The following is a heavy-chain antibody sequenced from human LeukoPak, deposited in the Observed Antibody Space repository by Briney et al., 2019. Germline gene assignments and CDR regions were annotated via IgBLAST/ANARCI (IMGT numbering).Heavy chain of an antibody. CDR2: IKPGGII. CDR1: GGSLTGYY. V-gene: IGHV4-34*01. D-gene: IGHD3-10*01. Sequence: PSETLSLTCAVHGGSLTGYYWSWIRQPPGEGLEWIGEIKPGGIINYNPSVKSRVTISKETSKNQLFLNLNSATGADTAVYYCVWGFSGGIGAYWGQGTLVTVSA. CDR3: VWGFSGGIGAY. J-gene: IGHJ4*02.